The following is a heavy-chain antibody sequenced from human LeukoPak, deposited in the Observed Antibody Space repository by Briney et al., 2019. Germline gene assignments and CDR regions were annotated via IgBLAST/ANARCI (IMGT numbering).Heavy chain of an antibody. CDR2: IKQDGSEI. V-gene: IGHV3-7*01. Sequence: GGSLRLSCAASGFTFSNYWMSWVRQAPGKGLECVANIKQDGSEIYYVDSVKGRFTISRDNPENSLYLQMTSLRAEDTAIYYCARDDSRVTLLWGVIINGGFDIWGQGSMVTVSS. J-gene: IGHJ3*02. D-gene: IGHD3-10*01. CDR3: ARDDSRVTLLWGVIINGGFDI. CDR1: GFTFSNYW.